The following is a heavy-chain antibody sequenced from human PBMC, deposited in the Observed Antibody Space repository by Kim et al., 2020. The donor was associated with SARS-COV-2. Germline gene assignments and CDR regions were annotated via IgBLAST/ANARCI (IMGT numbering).Heavy chain of an antibody. CDR3: AREGAMAARPYGMDV. V-gene: IGHV1-18*01. CDR1: GYTFFSYG. J-gene: IGHJ6*02. D-gene: IGHD6-6*01. Sequence: ASVKVSCKASGYTFFSYGVSWVRQAPGQGLEWMGWISGYNGDTNYAQKFQGRVTMTTDISASTAYMELRSLRSDDTAVYYCAREGAMAARPYGMDVGGQG. CDR2: ISGYNGDT.